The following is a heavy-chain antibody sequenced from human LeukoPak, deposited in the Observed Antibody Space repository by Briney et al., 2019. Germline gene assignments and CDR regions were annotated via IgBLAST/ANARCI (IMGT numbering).Heavy chain of an antibody. J-gene: IGHJ3*01. CDR1: GGSITNANYY. CDR2: IYYSGTT. V-gene: IGHV4-30-4*01. CDR3: ARDFLTFDV. Sequence: SETLSLTCTVSGGSITNANYYWSWIRQPPGKGLEWIGYIYYSGTTNYNTSLKSRVNISIDTSKNQFSLKLTSLTAADTAVYYCARDFLTFDVWGQGAMVTVSS.